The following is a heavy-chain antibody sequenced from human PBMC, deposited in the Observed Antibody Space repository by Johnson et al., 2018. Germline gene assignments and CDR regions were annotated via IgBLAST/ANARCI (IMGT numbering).Heavy chain of an antibody. V-gene: IGHV3-33*01. CDR1: AFNFSSYG. D-gene: IGHD3-16*02. CDR2: IWFAGRKN. Sequence: VQLVETGGGVVPPGRYLRLSCSASAFNFSSYGIHWVRQAPGTWLEWVALIWFAGRKNYSADSVKGPFPISRDNSKNTLYLQMDNLRADDTAVYYCARDSLPQPYYYYGMDGWGKGTTVTVSS. J-gene: IGHJ6*04. CDR3: ARDSLPQPYYYYGMDG.